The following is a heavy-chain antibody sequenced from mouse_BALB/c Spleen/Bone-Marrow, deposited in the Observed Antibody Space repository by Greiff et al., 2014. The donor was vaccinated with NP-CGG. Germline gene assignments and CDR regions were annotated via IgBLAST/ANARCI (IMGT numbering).Heavy chain of an antibody. CDR1: GFNIEDSY. CDR2: IDPANGNT. Sequence: VHVKQSGAEIVKPGASVKSSCTTSGFNIEDSYIYWMKQRPEQGLEWIGRIDPANGNTKYDPKFQGKTTITVDTSSATAYLQLSSLTSEDTAVYYWARNYGSSLDYWGQGTTLTVSS. V-gene: IGHV14-3*02. D-gene: IGHD1-1*01. CDR3: ARNYGSSLDY. J-gene: IGHJ2*01.